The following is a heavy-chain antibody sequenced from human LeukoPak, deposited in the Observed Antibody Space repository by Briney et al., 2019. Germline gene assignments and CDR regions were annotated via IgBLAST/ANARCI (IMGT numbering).Heavy chain of an antibody. Sequence: GASVKVSCKASGYTFTSNYMHWVRQAPGQGLEWMGWISPNSGGINYAQKFQGRVTMTRDTSISTAYMELSRLRSDDTAVYYCARGDIVVVPAAMPYGDKYYYYYGMDVWGQGTTVTVSS. CDR2: ISPNSGGI. V-gene: IGHV1-2*02. D-gene: IGHD2-2*01. J-gene: IGHJ6*02. CDR3: ARGDIVVVPAAMPYGDKYYYYYGMDV. CDR1: GYTFTSNY.